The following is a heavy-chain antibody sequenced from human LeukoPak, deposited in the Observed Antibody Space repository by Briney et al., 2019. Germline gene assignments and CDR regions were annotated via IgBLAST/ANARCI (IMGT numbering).Heavy chain of an antibody. CDR3: AKGGGYSYENYYYYMDV. D-gene: IGHD5-18*01. CDR1: GFAFSSYG. V-gene: IGHV3-30*02. J-gene: IGHJ6*03. CDR2: IRYDGNNK. Sequence: PGGSLRLSRAASGFAFSSYGMHWVRQAPGKGLEWVAFIRYDGNNKDYADSVKGRFTISRDNSKNTLYLQMNSLRGEDTAVYYCAKGGGYSYENYYYYMDVWGKGTTVTVSS.